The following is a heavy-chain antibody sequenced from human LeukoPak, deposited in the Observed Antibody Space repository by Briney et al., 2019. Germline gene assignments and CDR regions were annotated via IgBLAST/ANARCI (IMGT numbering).Heavy chain of an antibody. Sequence: GGSLRLSCAASGFTFSSYAMSWVRQAPGKGLEWVSAISGSGGSTYYADSVRGRFTISRDNSKNTLYLQMNSLRAEDTAVYYCAKDRANAWTSDYWGQGTLVTVSS. CDR3: AKDRANAWTSDY. CDR2: ISGSGGST. J-gene: IGHJ4*02. D-gene: IGHD3/OR15-3a*01. CDR1: GFTFSSYA. V-gene: IGHV3-23*01.